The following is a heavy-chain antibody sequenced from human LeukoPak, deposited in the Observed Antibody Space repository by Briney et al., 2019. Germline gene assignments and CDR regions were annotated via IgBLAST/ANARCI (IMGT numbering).Heavy chain of an antibody. J-gene: IGHJ4*02. D-gene: IGHD6-19*01. CDR1: GFTFSSYS. CDR3: ARDTWLEEWGSPYYFDY. Sequence: GGSLRLSCAASGFTFSSYSMNWVRQAPGKGLEWVSSISSSSSYIYYADSVKGRFTISRDNAKNSLYLQMNSLRAEDTAVYYCARDTWLEEWGSPYYFDYWGQGTLVTVSS. V-gene: IGHV3-21*01. CDR2: ISSSSSYI.